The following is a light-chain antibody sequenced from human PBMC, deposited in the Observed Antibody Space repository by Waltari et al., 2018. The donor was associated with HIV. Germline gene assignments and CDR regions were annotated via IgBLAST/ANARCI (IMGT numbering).Light chain of an antibody. CDR1: SRDIVAYNR. V-gene: IGLV2-18*02. CDR3: SSYTTSSTWV. J-gene: IGLJ3*02. CDR2: EVT. Sequence: QSALTQPPSVSGSLGQSVTISCPGTSRDIVAYNRVSWYQQSPGTAPKLRIYEVTHRPSGVPVRFSGSKSGNTASLTISGLQADDEADYYCSSYTTSSTWVFGGGTKLTVL.